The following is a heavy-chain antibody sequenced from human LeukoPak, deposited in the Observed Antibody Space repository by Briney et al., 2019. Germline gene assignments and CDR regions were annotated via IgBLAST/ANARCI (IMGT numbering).Heavy chain of an antibody. CDR3: AKSTRVSSRDYGMDV. Sequence: PGGSLRLSCAASGFFFSSYDMHWVRQAPGKGLEWVAGTLYDGTNKFYGDSVKGRFTISRDNSQNTLCLQMDSLRAEDTAVYYCAKSTRVSSRDYGMDVWGQGTTVTVFS. J-gene: IGHJ6*02. CDR1: GFFFSSYD. V-gene: IGHV3-30*18. D-gene: IGHD1-26*01. CDR2: TLYDGTNK.